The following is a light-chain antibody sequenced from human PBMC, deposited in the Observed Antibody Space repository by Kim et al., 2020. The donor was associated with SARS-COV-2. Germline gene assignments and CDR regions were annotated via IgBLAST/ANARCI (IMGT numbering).Light chain of an antibody. CDR2: AAS. CDR3: QQFFSTPWT. Sequence: AAVGDRVTITCRASQGISNSLAWYQQKPGKAPNLLLSAASRLESGVPSRFSGSGSGSVYTLTITSLQPEDFAVYYCQQFFSTPWTFGQGTKVDIK. CDR1: QGISNS. J-gene: IGKJ1*01. V-gene: IGKV1-NL1*01.